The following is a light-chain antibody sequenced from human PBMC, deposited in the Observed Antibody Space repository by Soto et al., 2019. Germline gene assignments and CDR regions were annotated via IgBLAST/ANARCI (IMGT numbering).Light chain of an antibody. CDR2: GAS. CDR3: QQCGSSPRT. CDR1: QSVSSSY. Sequence: ELVLTQSPGTLSLSPGERATLSCRASQSVSSSYLAWYPQKPGQAPRLLIYGASSRATGIPDRFSGSGSGTDFTLTISRLEPEDFAVYYCQQCGSSPRTFGQGTEVEIK. J-gene: IGKJ1*01. V-gene: IGKV3-20*01.